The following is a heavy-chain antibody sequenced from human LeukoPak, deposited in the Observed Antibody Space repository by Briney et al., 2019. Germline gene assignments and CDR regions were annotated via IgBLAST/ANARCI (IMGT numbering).Heavy chain of an antibody. J-gene: IGHJ6*03. CDR1: GFTFSNYW. Sequence: QAGGSLRLSCTASGFTFSNYWMHWVRQVPGKGLIWVSRVKTDGSSTTYADSVKGRFTISRDNAKNSLYLQMNSLRAEDTAAYYCARDTLVYSSSWYIDYYYYMDVWGKGTTVTISS. D-gene: IGHD6-13*01. V-gene: IGHV3-74*03. CDR3: ARDTLVYSSSWYIDYYYYMDV. CDR2: VKTDGSST.